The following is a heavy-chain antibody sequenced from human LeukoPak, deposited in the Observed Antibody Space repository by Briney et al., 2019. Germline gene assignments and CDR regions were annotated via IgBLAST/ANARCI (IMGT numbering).Heavy chain of an antibody. CDR2: ISWDGGST. D-gene: IGHD1-1*01. V-gene: IGHV3-43*01. CDR1: GSTFDDYT. Sequence: GGSLRLSCAASGSTFDDYTMHWVRQAPGKGLEWVSLISWDGGSTYYADSVKGRFTISRDNAKNSPYLQMNSLRAEDTAVYYCARDEVERRMDYWGQGTLVTVSS. CDR3: ARDEVERRMDY. J-gene: IGHJ4*02.